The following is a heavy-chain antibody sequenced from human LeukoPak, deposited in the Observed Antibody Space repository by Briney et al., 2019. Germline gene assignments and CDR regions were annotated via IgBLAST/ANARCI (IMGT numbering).Heavy chain of an antibody. CDR1: GGTISSSNW. CDR3: AGSIVVVPAAIRYFDY. V-gene: IGHV4-4*02. D-gene: IGHD2-2*01. Sequence: PSETLSLTCAVSGGTISSSNWWSWVRQPPGKGLEWIGEIYHSGSTNYNPSLKSRVTISVDKSKNQFSLKLSSVTAADTAVYYCAGSIVVVPAAIRYFDYWGQGTLVTVSS. J-gene: IGHJ4*02. CDR2: IYHSGST.